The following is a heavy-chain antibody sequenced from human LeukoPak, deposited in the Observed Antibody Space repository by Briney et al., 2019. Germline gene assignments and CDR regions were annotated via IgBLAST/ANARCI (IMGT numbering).Heavy chain of an antibody. Sequence: SETLSLTCAVYGGSFSGYYWSWIRQPPGKGLEWIGEINHSGSTNYNPSLKSRVTISVDTSKNQFSLKLSSVTAADTAVYYCAREVSRGRSGYQIDYWGPGTLVTVSS. CDR3: AREVSRGRSGYQIDY. CDR2: INHSGST. CDR1: GGSFSGYY. J-gene: IGHJ4*02. V-gene: IGHV4-34*01. D-gene: IGHD3-22*01.